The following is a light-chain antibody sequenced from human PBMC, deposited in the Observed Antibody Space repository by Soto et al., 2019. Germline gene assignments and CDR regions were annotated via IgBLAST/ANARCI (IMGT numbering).Light chain of an antibody. CDR3: QSYDSSLSGYV. Sequence: QSVLTQPPSVSGAPGQRLTISCTGRSSNIGAGYDVHWYQQLPGTAPKLLIYDNSNRPSGVPDRFSGSKSGTSASLAITGLQAEDEADYYCQSYDSSLSGYVFGTGTKLTVL. CDR1: SSNIGAGYD. CDR2: DNS. V-gene: IGLV1-40*01. J-gene: IGLJ1*01.